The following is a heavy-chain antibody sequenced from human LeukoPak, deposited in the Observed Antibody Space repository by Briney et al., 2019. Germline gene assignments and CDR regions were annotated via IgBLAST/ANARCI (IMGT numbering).Heavy chain of an antibody. CDR2: ISTSSNYI. Sequence: PGGSLRLSCAASGFTFSTYSMNWVRQAPEKGLEWVSSISTSSNYIYYADSVKGRFTISRDNAKSSLYLQMNSLRAEDTAVYYCAKDRALKGYDSKDYWGQGTLVTVSS. CDR1: GFTFSTYS. CDR3: AKDRALKGYDSKDY. J-gene: IGHJ4*02. V-gene: IGHV3-21*01. D-gene: IGHD3-22*01.